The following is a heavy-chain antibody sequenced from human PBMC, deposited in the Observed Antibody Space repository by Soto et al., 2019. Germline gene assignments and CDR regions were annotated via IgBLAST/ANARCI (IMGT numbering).Heavy chain of an antibody. V-gene: IGHV3-9*01. CDR3: AKDSEVGYCSGGSCYYDAFDI. CDR2: ISWNSGSI. D-gene: IGHD2-15*01. CDR1: GFTFDDYA. J-gene: IGHJ3*02. Sequence: EVQLVESGGGLVQPGRSLRLSCAASGFTFDDYAMHWVRQAPGKGLEWVSGISWNSGSIGYADSVKGRFTISRDNAKNSLYLQMNGLRAEDTALYYCAKDSEVGYCSGGSCYYDAFDIWGQGTMVTVSS.